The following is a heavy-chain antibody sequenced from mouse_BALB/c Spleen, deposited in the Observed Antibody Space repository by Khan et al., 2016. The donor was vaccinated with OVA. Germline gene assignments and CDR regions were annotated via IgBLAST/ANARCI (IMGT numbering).Heavy chain of an antibody. CDR2: ISYSGNT. D-gene: IGHD2-10*02. Sequence: EVQVVESGPGLVKPSQSLSLTCTVTGYSITSDYAWNWIRQFPGNKLEWMGHISYSGNTKYNPSLNSRIYVNRDTDKNRIFLQLNSGTAEDTATDYCARVYGGDFDYWGQGTTLTVSS. V-gene: IGHV3-2*02. CDR3: ARVYGGDFDY. J-gene: IGHJ2*01. CDR1: GYSITSDYA.